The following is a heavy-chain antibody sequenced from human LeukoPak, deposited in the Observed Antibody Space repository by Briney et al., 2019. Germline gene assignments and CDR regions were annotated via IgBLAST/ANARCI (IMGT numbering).Heavy chain of an antibody. CDR3: ARDGSEEKRTYYMDV. CDR1: GFTFSSYS. D-gene: IGHD2-15*01. CDR2: ISSSSSYI. Sequence: GGSLRLSCAASGFTFSSYSMNWVRQAPGKGLEWVSSISSSSSYIYYADSVKSRFTISRDNAKNPLYLQMNSLRAEDTAVYYCARDGSEEKRTYYMDVWGKGTTVTVSS. J-gene: IGHJ6*03. V-gene: IGHV3-21*01.